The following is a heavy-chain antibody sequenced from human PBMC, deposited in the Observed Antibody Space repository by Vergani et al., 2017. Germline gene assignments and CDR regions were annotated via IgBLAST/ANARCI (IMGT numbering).Heavy chain of an antibody. V-gene: IGHV3-21*01. J-gene: IGHJ4*02. CDR3: ARSPDYYGSGPFAYFDY. CDR2: ISSSSSYI. CDR1: GFTFSSYS. D-gene: IGHD3-10*01. Sequence: EVQLVESGGGLVKPGGSLRLSCAASGFTFSSYSMNWVRQAPGKGLEWVSSISSSSSYIYYADSVKGRFTISRDNAKNSLYPQMNSLRAEDTAVYYCARSPDYYGSGPFAYFDYWGQGTLVTVSS.